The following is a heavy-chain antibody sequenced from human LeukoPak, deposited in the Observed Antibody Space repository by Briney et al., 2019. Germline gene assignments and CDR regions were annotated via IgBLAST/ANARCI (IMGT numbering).Heavy chain of an antibody. CDR2: IYPGDSDT. D-gene: IGHD5-24*01. CDR1: VYSFTSYW. Sequence: GESLKISCKGSVYSFTSYWIGWVRQMPGKGLEWMGIIYPGDSDTRYSPSFQGQVTISADKSISTAYLQWSSLKASDTAMYCARLGSRHGYNWGDLWGQGTLVSVSS. CDR3: ARLGSRHGYNWGDL. V-gene: IGHV5-51*01. J-gene: IGHJ5*02.